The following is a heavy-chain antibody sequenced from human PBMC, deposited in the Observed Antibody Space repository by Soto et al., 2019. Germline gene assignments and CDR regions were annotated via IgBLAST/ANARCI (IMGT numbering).Heavy chain of an antibody. J-gene: IGHJ4*02. CDR3: ARSSGYDTQVSWYYFDY. V-gene: IGHV1-18*01. CDR1: GCTFTSYG. D-gene: IGHD5-12*01. CDR2: ISAYNGNT. Sequence: ASVKVSCKASGCTFTSYGISWVRQAPGQGLEWMGWISAYNGNTNYAQKLQGRVTMTTDTSTSTAYMELRSLRSDDTAVYYCARSSGYDTQVSWYYFDYWGQGTLVTVSS.